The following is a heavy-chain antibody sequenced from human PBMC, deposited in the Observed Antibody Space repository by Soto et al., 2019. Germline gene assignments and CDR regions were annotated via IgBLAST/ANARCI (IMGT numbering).Heavy chain of an antibody. Sequence: PGGSLRLSCAASGFTFSSYEMNWVRQAPGKGLEWVSYISSSGSTIYYADSVKGRFTISRDNAKNSLYLQMNGLRAEDTAVYYCARGGDFWSGMDVWGQGTTVTVSS. D-gene: IGHD3-3*01. J-gene: IGHJ6*02. CDR1: GFTFSSYE. CDR3: ARGGDFWSGMDV. V-gene: IGHV3-48*03. CDR2: ISSSGSTI.